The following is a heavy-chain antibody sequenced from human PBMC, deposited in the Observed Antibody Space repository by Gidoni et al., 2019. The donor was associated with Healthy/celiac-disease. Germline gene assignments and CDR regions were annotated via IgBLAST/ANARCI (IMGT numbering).Heavy chain of an antibody. J-gene: IGHJ5*02. CDR3: AKMGFYGGNPPDDP. Sequence: EVQLLESGGGLVQPGGSLRLSCAASGFTFSSYAMSWVRQAPGKGLEWVSAISGSGGSTYYADSVKCRFTISRDNSKNTLYLQMNSLRAEDTAVYYCAKMGFYGGNPPDDPWGQGTLVTVSS. CDR2: ISGSGGST. D-gene: IGHD4-17*01. V-gene: IGHV3-23*01. CDR1: GFTFSSYA.